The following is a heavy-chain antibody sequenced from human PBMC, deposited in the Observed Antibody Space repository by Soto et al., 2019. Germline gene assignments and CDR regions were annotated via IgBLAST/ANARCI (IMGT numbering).Heavy chain of an antibody. Sequence: EVQLVESGGGLVKAGGSLRLSCAASGFTFSNAWMSWVRQAPGKGLEWVGRIKSRTDGGTTDYAAPVKGRFTISRDDSKTTLYLQMNSLKTEDPAVYFCSTGAFSYGSDFYFYAMDVWGQGTTVTVSS. CDR1: GFTFSNAW. V-gene: IGHV3-15*01. D-gene: IGHD5-18*01. J-gene: IGHJ6*02. CDR3: STGAFSYGSDFYFYAMDV. CDR2: IKSRTDGGTT.